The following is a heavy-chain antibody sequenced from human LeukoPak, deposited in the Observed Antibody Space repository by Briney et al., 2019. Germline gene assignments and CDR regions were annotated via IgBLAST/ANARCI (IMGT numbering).Heavy chain of an antibody. J-gene: IGHJ4*02. D-gene: IGHD5-12*01. CDR3: ARGEMATYFDY. Sequence: SETLSLTCTVSGGSISSSSYYWGWIRQPPGKGLEWIGSIYYSGSTNYNPSLKSRVTISVDTSKNQFSLKLSSVTAADTAVYYCARGEMATYFDYWGQGTLVTVSS. V-gene: IGHV4-39*07. CDR1: GGSISSSSYY. CDR2: IYYSGST.